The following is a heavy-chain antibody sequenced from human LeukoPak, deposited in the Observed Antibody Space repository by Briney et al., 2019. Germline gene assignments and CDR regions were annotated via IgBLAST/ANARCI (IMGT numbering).Heavy chain of an antibody. Sequence: GGSLRLSCAASGFTFSSYWMSWVRQAPGKGLEWVANIKQDGSEKYYVDSVKGRFTISRDNAKNSLYLQMNSLRAEDTAVYYCARGWAAYYDFWSGYYAQNFDYWGQGTLVTVSS. J-gene: IGHJ4*02. CDR2: IKQDGSEK. D-gene: IGHD3-3*01. CDR3: ARGWAAYYDFWSGYYAQNFDY. V-gene: IGHV3-7*01. CDR1: GFTFSSYW.